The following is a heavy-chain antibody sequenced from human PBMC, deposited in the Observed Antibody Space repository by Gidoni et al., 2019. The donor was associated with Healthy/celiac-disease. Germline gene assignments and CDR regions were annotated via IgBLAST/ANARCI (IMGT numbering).Heavy chain of an antibody. CDR3: ARDPCSSTSCYVGL. D-gene: IGHD2-2*01. CDR2: ISYDGSNK. J-gene: IGHJ3*01. Sequence: QVQLVGSGGGVVQLGRSLRLSCAASGSTSSSDAMHWVRQAPGKGLEWVAVISYDGSNKYYADSVKGRFTISRDNSKNTLYLQMNSLRAEDTAVYYCARDPCSSTSCYVGLWGQGTMVTVSS. V-gene: IGHV3-30-3*01. CDR1: GSTSSSDA.